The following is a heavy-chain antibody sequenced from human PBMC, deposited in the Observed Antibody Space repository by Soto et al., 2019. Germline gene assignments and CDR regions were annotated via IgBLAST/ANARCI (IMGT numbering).Heavy chain of an antibody. D-gene: IGHD7-27*01. J-gene: IGHJ4*02. Sequence: QVRLQESGPGLVKPSQTLSLTCTVSDGSISSGGYYWSWIRQHPGKGLEWIGYIFYSGSTYYNPSLKVRVTISLDTSKNRLSLKLNSVTAADTGVYYCARDGPLERDDLGYFDYGGQGTLVTVSS. CDR2: IFYSGST. CDR3: ARDGPLERDDLGYFDY. V-gene: IGHV4-31*03. CDR1: DGSISSGGYY.